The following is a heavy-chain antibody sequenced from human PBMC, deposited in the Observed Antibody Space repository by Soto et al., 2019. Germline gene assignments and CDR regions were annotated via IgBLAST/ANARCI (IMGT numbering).Heavy chain of an antibody. CDR2: FSDTGLRI. Sequence: EVQFLESGGGLAQPGGSLRLSCAASGFTFSDYAMSWVRQAPGKGLEWVSSFSDTGLRINYADSVKGRFTISRDDSKNTLYLQMNSLRADDTDTYYCAKTDGYPYYFDYWGQGTLVTVSS. V-gene: IGHV3-23*01. D-gene: IGHD3-16*01. J-gene: IGHJ4*02. CDR3: AKTDGYPYYFDY. CDR1: GFTFSDYA.